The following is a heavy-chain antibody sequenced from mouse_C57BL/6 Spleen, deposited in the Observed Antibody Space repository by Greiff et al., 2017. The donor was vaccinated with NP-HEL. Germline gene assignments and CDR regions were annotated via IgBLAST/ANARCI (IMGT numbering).Heavy chain of an antibody. J-gene: IGHJ2*01. CDR2: INPSSGYT. CDR3: GRGCYGNLEY. CDR1: GYTFTSYT. Sequence: VQLQQSGAELARPGASVKMSCKASGYTFTSYTMPWVKQRPGQGLEWIGYINPSSGYTKYNQKFKVKATLTADKSSSTAYMQLSSLTAEDSAVYCCGRGCYGNLEYWGPGTTLTVSS. V-gene: IGHV1-4*01. D-gene: IGHD2-1*01.